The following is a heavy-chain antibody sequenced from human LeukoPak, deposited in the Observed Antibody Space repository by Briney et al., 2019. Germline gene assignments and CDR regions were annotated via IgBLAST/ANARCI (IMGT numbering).Heavy chain of an antibody. CDR1: GGTFSSYA. CDR2: IIPILGIA. CDR3: ARGAQRRENYYDSSGYYGDAFDI. V-gene: IGHV1-69*04. J-gene: IGHJ3*02. D-gene: IGHD3-22*01. Sequence: ASVKVSCKASGGTFSSYAISWVRQAPGQGLEWMGRIIPILGIANYAQKFQGRVTITADKSTSTAYMELSSLRSEDTAVYYCARGAQRRENYYDSSGYYGDAFDIWGQGTMVTVSS.